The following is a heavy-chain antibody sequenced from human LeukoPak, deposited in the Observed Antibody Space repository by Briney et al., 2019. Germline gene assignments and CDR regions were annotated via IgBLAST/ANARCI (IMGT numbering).Heavy chain of an antibody. Sequence: SETQSLTCAVSGGSFSSGGYSWSWIRQPPGKGLEWIGYIYHSGSTYYNPSLKSRVTISVDTSKDQFSLKLSSVTAADTAVYYCGRGDIWGQGTMVTVSS. J-gene: IGHJ3*02. D-gene: IGHD3-10*01. CDR2: IYHSGST. CDR1: GGSFSSGGYS. CDR3: GRGDI. V-gene: IGHV4-30-2*01.